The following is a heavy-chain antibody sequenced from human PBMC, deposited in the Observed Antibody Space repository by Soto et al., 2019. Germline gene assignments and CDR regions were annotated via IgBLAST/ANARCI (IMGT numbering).Heavy chain of an antibody. Sequence: ASVKVSCKASGYTFTSYAMHWVRQAPGQRLEWMGWINAGNGNTKYSQKLQGRVTITRDTSASTAYMELSSLRSEDTAVYYCARVTGYIRGWYFDYWGQGTLVTVSS. CDR2: INAGNGNT. CDR1: GYTFTSYA. CDR3: ARVTGYIRGWYFDY. J-gene: IGHJ4*02. D-gene: IGHD6-19*01. V-gene: IGHV1-3*01.